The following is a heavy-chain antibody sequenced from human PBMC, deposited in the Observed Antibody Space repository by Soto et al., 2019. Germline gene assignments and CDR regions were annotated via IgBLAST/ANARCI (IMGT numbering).Heavy chain of an antibody. D-gene: IGHD2-21*01. CDR3: ARGDSYYYYYCGMDV. CDR2: ISYDGSNK. Sequence: QVQLVESGGGVVQPGRSLRLSCAASGFTFSSYAMHWVRQAPGKGLEWVAVISYDGSNKYYADSVKGRFTISRDNSKNTLYLQMNSLRAEDTAVYYCARGDSYYYYYCGMDVWGQGTTVTVSS. V-gene: IGHV3-30-3*01. CDR1: GFTFSSYA. J-gene: IGHJ6*02.